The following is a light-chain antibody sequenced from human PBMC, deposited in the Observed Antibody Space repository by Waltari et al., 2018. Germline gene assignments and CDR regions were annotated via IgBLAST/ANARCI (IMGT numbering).Light chain of an antibody. Sequence: EIVLTQTLGSLSLSPGERATRSCRASQSVDNTYLAWYQKKPGQAPRLLIFAASSRATGIPDRFSGGGSGTDFTLTISRLEPEDFAVYYCHHYGGSLPNTFGQGTKLEIK. CDR2: AAS. CDR3: HHYGGSLPNT. V-gene: IGKV3-20*01. J-gene: IGKJ2*01. CDR1: QSVDNTY.